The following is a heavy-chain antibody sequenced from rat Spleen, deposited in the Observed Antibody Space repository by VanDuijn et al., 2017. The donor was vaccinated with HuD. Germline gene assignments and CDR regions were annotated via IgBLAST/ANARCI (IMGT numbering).Heavy chain of an antibody. V-gene: IGHV2S12*01. J-gene: IGHJ2*01. Sequence: QVQLKESGPGLVQPSQTLSLTCTVSGFSLSNNGVSWVRQPPGKGLELIAAISGGGSTYYNSVLKSRLSISRDTSKSQVFLKMNSLQTEDTAIYFCTRDPITTRDYFDYWGQGVMVTVSS. CDR2: ISGGGST. D-gene: IGHD1-1*01. CDR1: GFSLSNNG. CDR3: TRDPITTRDYFDY.